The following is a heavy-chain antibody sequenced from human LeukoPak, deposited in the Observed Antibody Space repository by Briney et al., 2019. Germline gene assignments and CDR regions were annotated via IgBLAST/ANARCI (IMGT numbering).Heavy chain of an antibody. J-gene: IGHJ4*02. CDR1: GGSISSGSYY. D-gene: IGHD3-10*01. Sequence: SQTLSLTCTVSGGSISSGSYYWSWIPQPAGKGLEWIGRIYTSGSTKYNPSFKSPVTISVDTSKYHFSLKLTSATASAASIYYCARAGGFYGSGSYIYWGQGSLVTVSS. V-gene: IGHV4-61*02. CDR3: ARAGGFYGSGSYIY. CDR2: IYTSGST.